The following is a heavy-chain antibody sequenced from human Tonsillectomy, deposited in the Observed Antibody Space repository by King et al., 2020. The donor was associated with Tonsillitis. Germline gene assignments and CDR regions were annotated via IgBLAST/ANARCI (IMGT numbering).Heavy chain of an antibody. CDR1: SASINNYY. J-gene: IGHJ4*02. CDR3: ARGPTYGDYND. CDR2: IYFTGNT. D-gene: IGHD4-17*01. Sequence: QLQESGPGLVMPSETLSLTCTVSSASINNYYWSWIRQPPGKGLECIVYIYFTGNTNYNPSLRSRVTISIDTSKTRFSLKIDSVTAEDTAVYYCARGPTYGDYNDWGQGTLVTVSS. V-gene: IGHV4-59*01.